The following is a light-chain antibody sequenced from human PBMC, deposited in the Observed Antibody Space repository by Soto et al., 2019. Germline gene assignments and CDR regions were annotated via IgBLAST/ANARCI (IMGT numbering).Light chain of an antibody. CDR2: DAS. Sequence: DIQMTQSPSSLSASVGDRVTITCQATQDISNFLNWCQQKPGKAPKLLIYDASNLETGVPSRFSGSGSGTNFTLTISSLQAEDIATYYCQQYDVLPYTFGPGTKLEIK. CDR1: QDISNF. V-gene: IGKV1-33*01. J-gene: IGKJ2*01. CDR3: QQYDVLPYT.